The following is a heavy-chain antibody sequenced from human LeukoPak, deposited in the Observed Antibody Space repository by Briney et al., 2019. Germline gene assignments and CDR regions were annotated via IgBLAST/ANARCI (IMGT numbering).Heavy chain of an antibody. V-gene: IGHV3-7*01. CDR2: IKQDGSEK. J-gene: IGHJ4*02. Sequence: GGSLRLSCAASGFTFSSYWMSWVRQAPGKGLEWVANIKQDGSEKYYVDSVKGRFTISRDNAKNSLYLQMNSLRAEDTAVYYCARGSAAAGTFYFDYWGQGTLVTVSS. CDR1: GFTFSSYW. D-gene: IGHD6-13*01. CDR3: ARGSAAAGTFYFDY.